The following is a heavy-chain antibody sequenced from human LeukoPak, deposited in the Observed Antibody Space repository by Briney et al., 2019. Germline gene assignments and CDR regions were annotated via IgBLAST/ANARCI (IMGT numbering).Heavy chain of an antibody. CDR3: ARRPILPRGGFDI. J-gene: IGHJ3*02. CDR2: IHPGDSDI. D-gene: IGHD3-3*01. V-gene: IGHV5-51*01. Sequence: GESLKISCKGSVYSFTNYWIGWVRQMPGKGLEWMGIIHPGDSDIKYSPSLQGQVTISADKSITTAYLQWSGLKASDTAIYYCARRPILPRGGFDIWGQGTMVTVS. CDR1: VYSFTNYW.